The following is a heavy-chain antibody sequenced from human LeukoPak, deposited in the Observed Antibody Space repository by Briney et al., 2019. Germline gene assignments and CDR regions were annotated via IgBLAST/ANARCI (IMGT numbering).Heavy chain of an antibody. J-gene: IGHJ5*02. D-gene: IGHD2-2*01. CDR1: GGTFSCYA. Sequence: ASVKVSFKASGGTFSCYAISWLRQSPGQGREGMGRIIPIFGTANYAQKFQGRVTITTDESTRTAYMELSSLRSEDTAVYYCASSSTSYPWGQGTLVTVSS. CDR2: IIPIFGTA. V-gene: IGHV1-69*05. CDR3: ASSSTSYP.